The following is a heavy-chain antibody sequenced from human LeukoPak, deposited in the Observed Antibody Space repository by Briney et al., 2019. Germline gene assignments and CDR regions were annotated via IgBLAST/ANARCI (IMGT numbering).Heavy chain of an antibody. CDR2: ITTYNGNT. CDR3: ARALTRGISSWYSWFDP. J-gene: IGHJ5*02. V-gene: IGHV1-18*01. CDR1: GYTFTSYG. Sequence: ASVKVSCKASGYTFTSYGISWVRQAPGQGLEWMGWITTYNGNTIYTQKLQGRVTMTIDTSTRTAYMELRSLTSDDTAVYYCARALTRGISSWYSWFDPWGQGTLVTVSS. D-gene: IGHD6-13*01.